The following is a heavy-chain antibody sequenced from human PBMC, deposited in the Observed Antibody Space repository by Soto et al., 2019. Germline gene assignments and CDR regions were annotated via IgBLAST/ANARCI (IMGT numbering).Heavy chain of an antibody. Sequence: PGGSLRLSCAASGFTFSNYAMSWVRQAPGKGLEWVSSVSGSGGSTFYADSVKGRFTISRDNSKNTLFLQMNSLRADDTAVYYCAKSGDHSSGHTIGWLDPWGQGTLVTVSS. V-gene: IGHV3-23*01. D-gene: IGHD6-19*01. CDR3: AKSGDHSSGHTIGWLDP. CDR2: VSGSGGST. CDR1: GFTFSNYA. J-gene: IGHJ5*02.